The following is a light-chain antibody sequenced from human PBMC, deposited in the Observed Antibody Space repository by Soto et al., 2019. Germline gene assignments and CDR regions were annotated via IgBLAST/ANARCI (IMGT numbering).Light chain of an antibody. V-gene: IGKV1-9*01. J-gene: IGKJ5*01. CDR3: QQFKSYPIT. Sequence: IQMTQSPSLVSASVGYRVAMTSRPSQPINNRLAWFQQKPGKAPKLLIYAASTLQNGVPSTFSGSGSGTEFTLTISSLQPEDFGTYYCQQFKSYPITFGQGTRLEIK. CDR2: AAS. CDR1: QPINNR.